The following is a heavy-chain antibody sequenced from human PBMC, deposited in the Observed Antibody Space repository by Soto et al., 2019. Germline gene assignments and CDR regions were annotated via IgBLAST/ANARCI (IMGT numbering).Heavy chain of an antibody. Sequence: ASVKVSCKASGYTFTSYGISWVRQAPGQRLEWMGWINAGNGNTKYSQKFQGRVTITRDTSASTAYMELSSLRSEDTAVYYCASSYSNYALIDYYYYGMDVWGQGTTVTVSS. CDR2: INAGNGNT. CDR1: GYTFTSYG. J-gene: IGHJ6*02. V-gene: IGHV1-3*01. D-gene: IGHD4-4*01. CDR3: ASSYSNYALIDYYYYGMDV.